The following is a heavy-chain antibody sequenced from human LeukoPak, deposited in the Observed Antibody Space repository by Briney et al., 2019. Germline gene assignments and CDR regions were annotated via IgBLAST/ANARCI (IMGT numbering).Heavy chain of an antibody. J-gene: IGHJ5*02. Sequence: SETLSLTCTVSGGSISSYYWSWIRQPPGKGLEWIGYIYYSGSTNYNPSLKSRVTISVDTSKNQFSLKLSSVTAADTAVYYCGKKPPPPTFGPGGIGATCKGFDPWGQGTLVTVSS. V-gene: IGHV4-59*08. CDR1: GGSISSYY. CDR2: IYYSGST. D-gene: IGHD3-16*01. CDR3: GKKPPPPTFGPGGIGATCKGFDP.